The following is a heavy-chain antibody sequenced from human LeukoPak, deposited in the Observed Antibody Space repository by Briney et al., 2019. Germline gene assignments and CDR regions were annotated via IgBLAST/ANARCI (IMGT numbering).Heavy chain of an antibody. Sequence: PGGSLRLSCAASGLTFSSSWMSWVRQAPGKGLEWVANIKHDGSEKYYVDSVKGRFTISRDNAKNSLYLQMNSLRAEDTAVYYCARKGYNYGALDFWGQGTLVTVSS. CDR1: GLTFSSSW. CDR3: ARKGYNYGALDF. CDR2: IKHDGSEK. J-gene: IGHJ4*02. D-gene: IGHD4/OR15-4a*01. V-gene: IGHV3-7*04.